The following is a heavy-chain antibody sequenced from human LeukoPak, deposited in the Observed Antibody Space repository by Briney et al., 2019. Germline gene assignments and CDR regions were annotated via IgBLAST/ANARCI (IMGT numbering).Heavy chain of an antibody. CDR2: ISSSSSYK. CDR1: GFTFSSYS. D-gene: IGHD5-12*01. CDR3: ARDRQIVATTNYFDY. V-gene: IGHV3-21*01. J-gene: IGHJ4*02. Sequence: GGSLRLSCAASGFTFSSYSMNWVRQAPGKGLEWVSSISSSSSYKYYADSVKGRFTISRDNAKNSLYLQMNSLRAEDTAVYYCARDRQIVATTNYFDYWGQGTLVTVSS.